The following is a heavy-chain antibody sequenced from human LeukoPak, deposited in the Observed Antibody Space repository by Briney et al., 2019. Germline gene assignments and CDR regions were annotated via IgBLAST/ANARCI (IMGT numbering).Heavy chain of an antibody. CDR2: IDTDGSRT. CDR3: TKDYGSGAYLDY. Sequence: GGSLRLSCAASGFTFSSYWMHWVRQAPGQGLLWVSRIDTDGSRTGCADSVKGRFTISRDNAKNTLYLQMNNLRAEDTAVYYCTKDYGSGAYLDYWGQGTLVTVSS. V-gene: IGHV3-74*01. D-gene: IGHD3-10*01. CDR1: GFTFSSYW. J-gene: IGHJ4*02.